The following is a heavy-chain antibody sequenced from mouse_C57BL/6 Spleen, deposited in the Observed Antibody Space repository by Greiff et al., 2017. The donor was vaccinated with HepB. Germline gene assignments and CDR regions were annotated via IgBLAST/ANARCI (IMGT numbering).Heavy chain of an antibody. CDR1: GYSITSGYY. V-gene: IGHV3-6*01. CDR2: ISYDGSN. Sequence: DVQLQESGPGLVKPSQSLSLTCSVTGYSITSGYYWNWIRQFPGNKLEWMGYISYDGSNNYNPSLKNRISITRDTSKNQFFLKLNSVTTEDTATYYCARGGWEDFDYWGQGTTLTVSS. CDR3: ARGGWEDFDY. J-gene: IGHJ2*01. D-gene: IGHD4-1*01.